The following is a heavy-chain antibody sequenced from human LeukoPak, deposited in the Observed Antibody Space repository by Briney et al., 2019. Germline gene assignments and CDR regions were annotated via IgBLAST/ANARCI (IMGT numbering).Heavy chain of an antibody. CDR3: ARGLSIQHYYDSNYFDY. V-gene: IGHV4-30-4*01. CDR1: GGSISSGDYY. J-gene: IGHJ4*02. CDR2: IYYSGST. Sequence: PSETLSLTCTVSGGSISSGDYYWSWIRQPPGKGLEWIGYIYYSGSTYYNPSLKSRVTISVDTSKNQFSLKLSSVTAADTAVYYCARGLSIQHYYDSNYFDYWGQGTLVTVSS. D-gene: IGHD3-22*01.